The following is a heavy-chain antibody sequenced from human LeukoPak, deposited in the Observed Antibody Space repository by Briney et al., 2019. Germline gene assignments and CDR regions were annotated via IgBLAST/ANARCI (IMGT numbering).Heavy chain of an antibody. J-gene: IGHJ5*02. V-gene: IGHV1-69*01. CDR2: IIPIFGTA. Sequence: SVKVSCKASGGTFSSYAISWVRQAPGQGLEWMGGIIPIFGTANYAQKFQGRVTITADESTSTAYMELSSLRSEDTAVYYCARARDWIVGDQNWFDPWGQGTLVTVSS. CDR3: ARARDWIVGDQNWFDP. D-gene: IGHD3-22*01. CDR1: GGTFSSYA.